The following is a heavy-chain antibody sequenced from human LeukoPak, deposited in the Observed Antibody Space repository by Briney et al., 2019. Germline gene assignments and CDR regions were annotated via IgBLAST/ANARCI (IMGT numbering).Heavy chain of an antibody. CDR2: ISYDGSNK. J-gene: IGHJ4*02. Sequence: GGSLRLSCAASGVSFTIAWMTWVRQAPGKGLEWVAVISYDGSNKYYADSVKGRFTISRDNSKNTLFLQMNSLRAEDTAVYYCVRDYENLTGSKTRFHYWGQGTLVTVSS. D-gene: IGHD3-9*01. CDR3: VRDYENLTGSKTRFHY. CDR1: GVSFTIAW. V-gene: IGHV3-30*03.